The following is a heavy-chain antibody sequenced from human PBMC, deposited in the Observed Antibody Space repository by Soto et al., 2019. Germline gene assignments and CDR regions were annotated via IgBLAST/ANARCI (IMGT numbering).Heavy chain of an antibody. V-gene: IGHV1-18*01. Sequence: QVQLVQSGGEVKKPGASVKVSCKASGYILSSYGISWVRQAPGQGLEWMGCIYGDDGSTDYAQNHLGRVTVTKDTSTSTAYMELRDLRSDDTAVYYCARRTLGSSIGIGDYWGQGVLVTVYS. CDR1: GYILSSYG. CDR3: ARRTLGSSIGIGDY. D-gene: IGHD1-1*01. CDR2: IYGDDGST. J-gene: IGHJ4*02.